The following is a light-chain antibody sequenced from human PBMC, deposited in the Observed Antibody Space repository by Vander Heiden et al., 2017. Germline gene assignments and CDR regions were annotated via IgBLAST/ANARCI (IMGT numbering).Light chain of an antibody. V-gene: IGLV2-14*01. J-gene: IGLJ3*02. CDR1: SGDFGGYNY. CDR2: DGS. Sequence: SALTQPASVSVSPGPSFTIPCTGPSGDFGGYNYVYWYQQHSGKARKLMIYDGSNRTAGVANRFSGSKSGNTAALTTCGHKAEDEADYYCSSDTSSSTWVFGGGTKLTVL. CDR3: SSDTSSSTWV.